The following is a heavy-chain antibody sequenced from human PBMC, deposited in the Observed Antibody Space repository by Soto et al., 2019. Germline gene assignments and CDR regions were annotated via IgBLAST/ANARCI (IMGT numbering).Heavy chain of an antibody. J-gene: IGHJ5*02. V-gene: IGHV2-5*01. CDR1: GFSLSTSGVG. D-gene: IGHD6-13*01. CDR3: ALVAAAAPYNWFDP. Sequence: QITLKESGPTLVKPTQTLTLTCTFSGFSLSTSGVGVGWIRQPPGKALEWLALIYWNDDKRYSPSLKSRLTITNDTSKNQVVLTMTNMDPVDTATDYCALVAAAAPYNWFDPWGQGTLVTVAS. CDR2: IYWNDDK.